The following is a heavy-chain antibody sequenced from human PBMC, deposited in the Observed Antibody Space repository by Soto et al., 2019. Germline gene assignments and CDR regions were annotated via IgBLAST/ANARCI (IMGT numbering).Heavy chain of an antibody. CDR3: ARVSGYPNYYGMDV. V-gene: IGHV5-10-1*01. CDR2: IDPSDSYI. Sequence: GESLKISCKGSGYSFTSYWITWVRRMPGKGLEWMGRIDPSDSYINYSPSFQGHVTISADKSISTAYLQWSSLKASDTAMYYCARVSGYPNYYGMDVWGQGTTVTVS. CDR1: GYSFTSYW. D-gene: IGHD3-22*01. J-gene: IGHJ6*02.